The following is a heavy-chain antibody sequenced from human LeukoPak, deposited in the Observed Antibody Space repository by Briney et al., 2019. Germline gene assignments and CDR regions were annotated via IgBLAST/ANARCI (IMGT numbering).Heavy chain of an antibody. J-gene: IGHJ4*02. CDR2: ISGSGGST. Sequence: GGSLRLSCAASGFTFSSYAMSWVRQAPGKGLEWVSAISGSGGSTYYADSVKGRFTISRDNAKNSLYLQMNSLRAEDTAVYYCAREAGYSSSWYYFDYWGQGTLVTVSS. D-gene: IGHD6-13*01. V-gene: IGHV3-23*01. CDR3: AREAGYSSSWYYFDY. CDR1: GFTFSSYA.